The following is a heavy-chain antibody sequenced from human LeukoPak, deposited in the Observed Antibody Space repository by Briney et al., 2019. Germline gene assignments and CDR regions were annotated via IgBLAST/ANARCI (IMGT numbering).Heavy chain of an antibody. Sequence: GGSLRLSCAASGFTFSSYAMSWVRLAPGKGLEWVSAISGSGGSTYYADSVKGRFTISRDNSKNTLYLQMNSLRAEDTAVYYCAKDDRGSGWYYFDYWGQGTLVTVSS. CDR2: ISGSGGST. CDR3: AKDDRGSGWYYFDY. V-gene: IGHV3-23*01. CDR1: GFTFSSYA. J-gene: IGHJ4*02. D-gene: IGHD6-19*01.